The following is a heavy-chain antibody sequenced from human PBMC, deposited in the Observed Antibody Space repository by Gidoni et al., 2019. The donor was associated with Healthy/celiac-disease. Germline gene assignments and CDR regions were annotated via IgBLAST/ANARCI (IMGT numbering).Heavy chain of an antibody. Sequence: QLQLQESGPGLVKPSETLSLTCTVSGGSIRSSSYYWGWIRQPPGKGLEWIGSIYYSGSTYYNPSLKSRVTISVDTSKNQSSLKLSSVTAADTAVYYCASLGYYYDSSGFSYYFDYWGQGTLVTVSS. V-gene: IGHV4-39*01. CDR1: GGSIRSSSYY. CDR2: IYYSGST. D-gene: IGHD3-22*01. J-gene: IGHJ4*02. CDR3: ASLGYYYDSSGFSYYFDY.